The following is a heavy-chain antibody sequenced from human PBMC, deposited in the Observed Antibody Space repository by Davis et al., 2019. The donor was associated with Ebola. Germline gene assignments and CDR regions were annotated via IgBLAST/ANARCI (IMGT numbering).Heavy chain of an antibody. CDR3: ASVSGYDLVEY. V-gene: IGHV1-2*02. J-gene: IGHJ4*02. D-gene: IGHD5-12*01. Sequence: ASVKVPCKASGYPFTGYYMLWVRQAPGQGLEWMGWINPNSGGTNYAQKFQGRVTMTRDTSISTAYMELSRLRSEDTAVYYCASVSGYDLVEYWGKGTLVTVSS. CDR2: INPNSGGT. CDR1: GYPFTGYY.